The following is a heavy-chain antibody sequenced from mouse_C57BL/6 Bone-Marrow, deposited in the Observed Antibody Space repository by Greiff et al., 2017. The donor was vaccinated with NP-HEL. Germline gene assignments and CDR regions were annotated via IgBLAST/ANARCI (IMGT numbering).Heavy chain of an antibody. D-gene: IGHD3-3*01. V-gene: IGHV1-76*01. CDR3: AREGPFTYFDY. CDR2: IYPGSGNT. CDR1: GYTFTDYY. Sequence: VQLHQSGAELVRPGASVKLSCKASGYTFTDYYINWVKQRPGQGLEWIARIYPGSGNTYYNEKFKGKATLTAEKSSSTAYMQLSSLTSEDSAVYFCAREGPFTYFDYWGQGTTLTVSS. J-gene: IGHJ2*01.